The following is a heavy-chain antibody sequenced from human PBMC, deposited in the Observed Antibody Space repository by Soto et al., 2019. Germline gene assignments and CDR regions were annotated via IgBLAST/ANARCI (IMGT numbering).Heavy chain of an antibody. Sequence: SETLSLTCSVSGGSISNSRDYWGWIRQPPGKGLEWIATIYYSGKTYYNQSLKSQVTISVDTSKNQNSLKLSSVTAADTAVYYCARDKITGLFDYWGQGTLVT. CDR1: GGSISNSRDY. D-gene: IGHD2-8*02. V-gene: IGHV4-39*02. J-gene: IGHJ4*02. CDR3: ARDKITGLFDY. CDR2: IYYSGKT.